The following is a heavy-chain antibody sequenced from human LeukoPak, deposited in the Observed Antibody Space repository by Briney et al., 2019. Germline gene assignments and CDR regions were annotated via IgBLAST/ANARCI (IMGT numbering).Heavy chain of an antibody. CDR2: INPNSGGT. J-gene: IGHJ5*02. V-gene: IGHV1-2*02. CDR3: ARVVVPPAIRGKWFDP. D-gene: IGHD2-2*02. Sequence: AASVKVSCKTSGYTFTDYYIHWVRQAPGQGLEWMGWINPNSGGTNYAQKFQGRVTMSRDTSISTVYMELSRLRSDDTAEYYCARVVVPPAIRGKWFDPWSQGTLVTVSS. CDR1: GYTFTDYY.